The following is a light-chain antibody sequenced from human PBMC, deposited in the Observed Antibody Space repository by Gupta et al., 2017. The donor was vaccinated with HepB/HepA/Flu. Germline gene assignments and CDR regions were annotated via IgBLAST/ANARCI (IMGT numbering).Light chain of an antibody. CDR1: SSDVGGYNY. V-gene: IGLV2-14*01. Sequence: QSALTQPASVSGSPGQSITISCTGTSSDVGGYNYVSWYQQHPGKAPKLMIYAVSNRPSGVSHRFSGSKSGNTASLTISGLQAEDEADYYCSSYTSISTPVVFGGGTKLTVL. J-gene: IGLJ2*01. CDR3: SSYTSISTPVV. CDR2: AVS.